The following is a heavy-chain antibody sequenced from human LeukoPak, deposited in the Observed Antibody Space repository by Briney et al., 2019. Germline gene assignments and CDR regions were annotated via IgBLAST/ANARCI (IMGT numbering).Heavy chain of an antibody. CDR2: ISSSGITI. D-gene: IGHD3-10*01. CDR3: AKDSKRWKTYYYEAGSYYFDY. V-gene: IGHV3-48*01. J-gene: IGHJ4*02. Sequence: GGSLRLSCAASGFTFSSYWMSWVRQAPGKGLEWVSYISSSGITIYYADSVKGRFTISRDNSKNTLYLQMNSLRPEDTAVYYCAKDSKRWKTYYYEAGSYYFDYWGQGTRVTVSS. CDR1: GFTFSSYW.